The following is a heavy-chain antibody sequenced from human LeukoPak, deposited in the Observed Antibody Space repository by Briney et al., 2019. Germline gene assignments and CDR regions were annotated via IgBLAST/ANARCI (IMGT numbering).Heavy chain of an antibody. CDR3: ARDGSGSYYFDY. V-gene: IGHV4-59*01. Sequence: TSETLSLTCAVYGGSFSGYYWSWIRQPPGKGMEWMGYIYYSGSTNYHPSLKSRVTISVATSKNQFSLKLSSVTAADTAVYYCARDGSGSYYFDYWGQGTLVTVSS. CDR2: IYYSGST. CDR1: GGSFSGYY. J-gene: IGHJ4*02. D-gene: IGHD1-26*01.